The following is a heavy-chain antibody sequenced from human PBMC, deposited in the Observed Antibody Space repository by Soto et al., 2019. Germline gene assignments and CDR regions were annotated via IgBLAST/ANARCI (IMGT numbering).Heavy chain of an antibody. D-gene: IGHD3-22*01. J-gene: IGHJ4*02. CDR3: AADSGDDSTGYGADY. CDR1: GLTFTSSA. CDR2: VVVGSGNT. Sequence: QMQLVQSGPEVKKPGTSVKVSCKASGLTFTSSAIQWVRQARGQRLEWIGWVVVGSGNTNYAPQFQERVTITRDTATRTSYMELSGLRSEDTALYYCAADSGDDSTGYGADYWGQGTLVTVSS. V-gene: IGHV1-58*02.